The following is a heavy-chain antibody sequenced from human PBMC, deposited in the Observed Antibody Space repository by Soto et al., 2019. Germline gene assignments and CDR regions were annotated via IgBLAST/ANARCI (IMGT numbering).Heavy chain of an antibody. CDR3: ARGGPPIRLGYCSGGSCYSRVPQYYFDY. J-gene: IGHJ4*02. CDR2: INHSGST. CDR1: GGSFSGYY. Sequence: PSETLSLTCAVYGGSFSGYYWSWIRQPPGKGLEWIGEINHSGSTNYNPSLKSRVTISVDTSKNQFSLKLSSVTAADTAVYYCARGGPPIRLGYCSGGSCYSRVPQYYFDYWGQGTLVTVSS. D-gene: IGHD2-15*01. V-gene: IGHV4-34*01.